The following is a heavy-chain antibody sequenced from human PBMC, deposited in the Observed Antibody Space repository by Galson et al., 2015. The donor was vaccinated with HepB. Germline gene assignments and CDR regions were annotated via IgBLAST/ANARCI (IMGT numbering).Heavy chain of an antibody. J-gene: IGHJ4*02. CDR1: GGSFSDYY. V-gene: IGHV4-34*12. CDR3: ARGPKGRDYFDY. CDR2: IFHSGIT. Sequence: ETLSLTCAVYGGSFSDYYWNWIRQPPGKGLEWIGEIFHSGITNYTPSLKSRVSMSVDTSKNHFSLKLTFVTVAETAVYYCARGPKGRDYFDYWRQGSLVTVSS.